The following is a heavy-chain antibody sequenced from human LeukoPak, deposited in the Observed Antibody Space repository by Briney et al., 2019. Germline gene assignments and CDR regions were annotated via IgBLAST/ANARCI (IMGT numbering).Heavy chain of an antibody. Sequence: ASVTVSCTASGYTFTGYYMHWVRQAPGQGLEWMGWINPNSGGTNYAQKFQGRVTMTRDTSISTAYMELSRLRSDDTAVYYCARGPLGPTAFDIWGQGTMVTVSS. CDR1: GYTFTGYY. CDR2: INPNSGGT. J-gene: IGHJ3*02. CDR3: ARGPLGPTAFDI. V-gene: IGHV1-2*02.